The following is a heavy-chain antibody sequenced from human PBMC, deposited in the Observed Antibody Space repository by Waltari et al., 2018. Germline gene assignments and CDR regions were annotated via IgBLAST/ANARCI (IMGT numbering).Heavy chain of an antibody. D-gene: IGHD6-13*01. CDR2: INHSRSN. J-gene: IGHJ4*02. V-gene: IGHV4-34*01. CDR1: GGSFSGYY. CDR3: RLRRVYSSSWPCDD. Sequence: QVQLQQWGAGLLKPSETLSLTCAVYGGSFSGYYWSWFRQPPGTGLEWIGEINHSRSNNHNPSRKSRVTRAVDTAKNQCSLKQSDVTAADTAVYYCRLRRVYSSSWPCDDWGQGTLVTVSS.